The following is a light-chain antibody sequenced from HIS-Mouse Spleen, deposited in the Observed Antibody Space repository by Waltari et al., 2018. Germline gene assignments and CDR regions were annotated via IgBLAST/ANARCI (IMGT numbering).Light chain of an antibody. V-gene: IGLV3-21*02. CDR3: QVWDSSSDRV. J-gene: IGLJ1*01. Sequence: SYVLTQPPSVSVAPGQTARITCGGNNIGSKSVHWYQQKPGQAPVLVGEDDSGRPSGIPERFSGSNPGNTATLTISRVEAGDEADYYCQVWDSSSDRVFGTGTKVTVL. CDR1: NIGSKS. CDR2: DDS.